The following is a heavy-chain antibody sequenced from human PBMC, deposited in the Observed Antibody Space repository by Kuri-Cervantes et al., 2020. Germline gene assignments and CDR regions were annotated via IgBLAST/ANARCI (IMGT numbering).Heavy chain of an antibody. CDR3: ARIITEADAFDI. J-gene: IGHJ3*02. D-gene: IGHD1-14*01. CDR1: GGSVSSGSYY. CDR2: IYYSGSI. Sequence: SETLSLTCTVSGGSVSSGSYYWSWIRQPPGKGLEWIGCIYYSGSINYNPSLKGRVTISIDTSKHQFSLKLSSVTAADTAVYYCARIITEADAFDIWGQGTMVTVSS. V-gene: IGHV4-61*01.